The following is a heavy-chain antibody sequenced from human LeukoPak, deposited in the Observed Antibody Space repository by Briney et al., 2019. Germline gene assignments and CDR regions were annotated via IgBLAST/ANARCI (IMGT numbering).Heavy chain of an antibody. V-gene: IGHV3-30*02. D-gene: IGHD3-10*01. CDR2: IRYDGSNK. Sequence: GGSLRLSCAASGFTFSSYGMHWVRQAPGKGLEWVAFIRYDGSNKYYADSVKGRFTISRDNSKNTLYLQMNSLRAEDTAVYYFAKDPPLLWFGELLESYGMDVWGQGTTVTVSS. J-gene: IGHJ6*02. CDR3: AKDPPLLWFGELLESYGMDV. CDR1: GFTFSSYG.